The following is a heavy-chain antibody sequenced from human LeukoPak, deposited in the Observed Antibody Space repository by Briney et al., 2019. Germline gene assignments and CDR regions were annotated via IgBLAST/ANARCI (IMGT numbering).Heavy chain of an antibody. V-gene: IGHV1-18*01. Sequence: ASVKVSCKASGYTFTSYGISWVRQAPGQGPEWMGWISAYNGNTNYAQKLQGRVTMTTDTSTSTAYMELRSLRSDDTAVYYCARDAYYYGSGTAQEDYWGQGTLVTVSS. CDR3: ARDAYYYGSGTAQEDY. CDR1: GYTFTSYG. J-gene: IGHJ4*02. CDR2: ISAYNGNT. D-gene: IGHD3-10*01.